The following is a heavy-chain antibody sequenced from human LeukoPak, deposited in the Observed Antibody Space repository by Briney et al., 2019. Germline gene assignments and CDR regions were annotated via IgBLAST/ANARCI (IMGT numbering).Heavy chain of an antibody. Sequence: GGSLRLSCAASGFTFSDYYMSWIRQAPGKGLEWVSYISSSGSTIFYADSVKGRFTISRDNSNNTLYLQINSLRAEDTAVYYCAKEGRSWSPYPYFYNYMDVWGKGTTVTISS. J-gene: IGHJ6*03. CDR3: AKEGRSWSPYPYFYNYMDV. CDR1: GFTFSDYY. D-gene: IGHD6-13*01. CDR2: ISSSGSTI. V-gene: IGHV3-11*04.